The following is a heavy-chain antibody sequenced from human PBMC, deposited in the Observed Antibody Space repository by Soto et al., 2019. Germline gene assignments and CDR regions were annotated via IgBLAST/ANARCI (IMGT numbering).Heavy chain of an antibody. CDR1: GFTFSNYW. CDR2: INSDGSVS. D-gene: IGHD2-15*01. Sequence: EVQLVQSGGGLVHPGGSLRLSCAASGFTFSNYWMYWVRQAPGKGLEWVSRINSDGSVSSHADSVKGRLTISRDNVKNTLYLHMDSLRAEDTAVYYCARGDCVGGTCYSLAASFYYYMDVWGKGTTVTVFS. V-gene: IGHV3-74*02. J-gene: IGHJ6*03. CDR3: ARGDCVGGTCYSLAASFYYYMDV.